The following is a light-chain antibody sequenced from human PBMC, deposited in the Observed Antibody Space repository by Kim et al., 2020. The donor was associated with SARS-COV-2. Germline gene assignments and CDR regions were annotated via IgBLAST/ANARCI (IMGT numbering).Light chain of an antibody. J-gene: IGKJ1*01. V-gene: IGKV1-39*01. CDR2: ATA. CDR3: QQSFSNPRT. Sequence: ASVGDRVTSTCRASEMLCRSLHWYQQKPGKAPNLLIFATASLHSGVPSRFSGTGSGTDFTLTISSLQPEDRATYYCQQSFSNPRTFGQRTKVDIK. CDR1: EMLCRS.